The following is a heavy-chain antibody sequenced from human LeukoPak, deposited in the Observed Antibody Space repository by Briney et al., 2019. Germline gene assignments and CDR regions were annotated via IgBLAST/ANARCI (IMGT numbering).Heavy chain of an antibody. CDR1: GFTFSSYG. V-gene: IGHV3-30*18. D-gene: IGHD4-11*01. J-gene: IGHJ6*02. CDR2: ISYDGSNK. CDR3: AKNAVTTVYYYYGMDV. Sequence: GGSLRLSCAASGFTFSSYGMHWVRQAPGKGLEWVAVISYDGSNKYYADSVKGRFTISRDNSKNTLCLQMNSLRAEDTAVYYCAKNAVTTVYYYYGMDVWGQGTTVTVSS.